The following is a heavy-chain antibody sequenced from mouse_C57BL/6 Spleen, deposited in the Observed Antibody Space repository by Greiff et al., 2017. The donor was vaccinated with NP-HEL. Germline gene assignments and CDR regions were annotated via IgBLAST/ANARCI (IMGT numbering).Heavy chain of an antibody. V-gene: IGHV5-6*01. D-gene: IGHD2-5*01. CDR1: GFTFSSYG. CDR3: ARQDYSNYGAMDY. Sequence: EVHLVESGGDLVKPGGSLKLSCAASGFTFSSYGMSWVRQTPDKRLEWVATISSGGSYTYYPDSVKGRFTISRDNAKNTLYLQMSSLKSEDTAMYYCARQDYSNYGAMDYWGQGTSVTVSS. J-gene: IGHJ4*01. CDR2: ISSGGSYT.